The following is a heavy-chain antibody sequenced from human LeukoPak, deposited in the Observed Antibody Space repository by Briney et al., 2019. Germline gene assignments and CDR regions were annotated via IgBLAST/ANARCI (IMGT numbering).Heavy chain of an antibody. D-gene: IGHD4/OR15-4a*01. Sequence: SQTLSLTCTVSGGSISSGGYYWSWIRQHPGKGLEWIGYIYYSGSTYYNPSLKSRVTISLDTSKNQFSLNLSSVTAADTAVYYCATNRGDAFNIWGQGTTVTVSS. V-gene: IGHV4-31*03. J-gene: IGHJ3*02. CDR3: ATNRGDAFNI. CDR2: IYYSGST. CDR1: GGSISSGGYY.